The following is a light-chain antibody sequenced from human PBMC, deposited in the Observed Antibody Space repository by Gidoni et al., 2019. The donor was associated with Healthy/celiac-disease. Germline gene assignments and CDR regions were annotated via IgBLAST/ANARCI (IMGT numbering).Light chain of an antibody. Sequence: EIVLTQSPGTLSLSPGERATLSCRASQSVSSSYLAWYQQKPGQAPRLLIYGASSRATGIPDRFSGSGSGTDFTLTISRLEPEDFAVYYCQQYGSPPTTFXXXTRLEI. CDR3: QQYGSPPTT. CDR2: GAS. V-gene: IGKV3-20*01. CDR1: QSVSSSY. J-gene: IGKJ5*01.